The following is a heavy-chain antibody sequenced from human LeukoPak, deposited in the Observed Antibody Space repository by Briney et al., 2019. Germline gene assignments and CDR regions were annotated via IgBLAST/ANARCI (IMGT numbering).Heavy chain of an antibody. Sequence: ASVKDSCKASGGTFSSYAISWVRQAPGQGLEWMGGIIPIFGTANYAQKFQGRVTITADESTSTAYMELSSLRSEDTAVYYCAGNYYGSGSYPDYWGQGTLVTVSS. V-gene: IGHV1-69*01. D-gene: IGHD3-10*01. J-gene: IGHJ4*02. CDR3: AGNYYGSGSYPDY. CDR2: IIPIFGTA. CDR1: GGTFSSYA.